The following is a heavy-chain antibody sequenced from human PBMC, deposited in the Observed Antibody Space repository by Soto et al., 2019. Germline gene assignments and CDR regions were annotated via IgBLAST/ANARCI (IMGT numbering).Heavy chain of an antibody. CDR3: AREAVGATGGPDY. CDR2: IYYSGST. V-gene: IGHV4-59*01. CDR1: GGSISSYY. Sequence: PSETQPLTCTVSGGSISSYYWSWIRQPPGRGLEWIGYIYYSGSTNYNPSLKSRVTISVDTSKNQFSLKLSSVTAADTAVYYCAREAVGATGGPDYWGQGTPGTVSS. D-gene: IGHD1-26*01. J-gene: IGHJ4*02.